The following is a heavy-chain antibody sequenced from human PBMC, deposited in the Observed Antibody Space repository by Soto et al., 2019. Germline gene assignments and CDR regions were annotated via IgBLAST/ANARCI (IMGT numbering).Heavy chain of an antibody. CDR1: GFSFHVYS. V-gene: IGHV3-21*01. J-gene: IGHJ6*02. D-gene: IGHD3-10*01. CDR2: ISSSSSYK. Sequence: EVQLVGSGGGLVKPGGSLRLSCAASGFSFHVYSMTWVRQAPGKGLEWVASISSSSSYKDYADSVKGRFTVSRDNAKNSLYLQMNSLTADDTAVYYCTTAYTASGNYYYSYGMDVWDQETAVTVSS. CDR3: TTAYTASGNYYYSYGMDV.